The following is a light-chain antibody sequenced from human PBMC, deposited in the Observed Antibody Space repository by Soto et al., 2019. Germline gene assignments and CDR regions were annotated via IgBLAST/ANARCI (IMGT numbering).Light chain of an antibody. Sequence: DIPMTQSPSTLSASVGDRVTITCRASQSISDWLAWYQQKPGKAPKLLIYKASSLESGVPSRFSGSVSGTEFTLTISGLQPGDFATYYCQQYNTYRTWTFGQGTKVEIE. CDR1: QSISDW. V-gene: IGKV1-5*03. J-gene: IGKJ1*01. CDR2: KAS. CDR3: QQYNTYRTWT.